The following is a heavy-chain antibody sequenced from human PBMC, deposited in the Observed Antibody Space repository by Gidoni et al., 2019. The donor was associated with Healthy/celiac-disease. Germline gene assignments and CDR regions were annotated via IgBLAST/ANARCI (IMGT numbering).Heavy chain of an antibody. J-gene: IGHJ4*02. Sequence: EVQLLESGGGLVQPGGSLRLSCAASGFTFSSYAMSWVRQAPGKGLEWVSAISGSGGSTYYADSVKGRFTISRDNSKNTPYLQMNSLRAEDTAVYYCAKDRQWLVRGLDYWGQGTLVTVSS. CDR3: AKDRQWLVRGLDY. D-gene: IGHD6-19*01. CDR2: ISGSGGST. V-gene: IGHV3-23*01. CDR1: GFTFSSYA.